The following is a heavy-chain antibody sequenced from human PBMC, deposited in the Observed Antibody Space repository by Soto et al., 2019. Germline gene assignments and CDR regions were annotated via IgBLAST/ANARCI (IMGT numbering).Heavy chain of an antibody. D-gene: IGHD6-6*01. CDR3: ARASGSAFDY. CDR2: ISSSSSYI. J-gene: IGHJ4*02. CDR1: GFTFSSYS. V-gene: IGHV3-21*01. Sequence: GSLRLSCAAAGFTFSSYSMNWVRQAPGKGLEWVSSISSSSSYIYYADSVKGRFTISRDNAKNSLYLQMNSLRAEDTAVYYCARASGSAFDYWGQGTLVTVSS.